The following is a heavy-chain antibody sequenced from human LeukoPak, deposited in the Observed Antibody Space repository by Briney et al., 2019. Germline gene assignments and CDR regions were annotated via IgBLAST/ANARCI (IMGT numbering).Heavy chain of an antibody. CDR2: ISSSSSYI. J-gene: IGHJ3*02. D-gene: IGHD4-17*01. CDR1: GFTFSSYS. CDR3: VRDNYGDHPDAFDI. V-gene: IGHV3-21*01. Sequence: PGGSLRLSCAASGFTFSSYSMNWVRQAPGKGLEWVSSISSSSSYIYYADSVKGRFTISRDNAKNSLYLQMNSLRAEDTAVYYCVRDNYGDHPDAFDIWGQGTMVTVSS.